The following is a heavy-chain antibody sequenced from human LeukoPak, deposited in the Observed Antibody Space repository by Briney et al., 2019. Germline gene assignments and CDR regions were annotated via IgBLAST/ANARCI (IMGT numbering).Heavy chain of an antibody. J-gene: IGHJ3*02. CDR3: XXXXGXXAXFDI. V-gene: IGHV5-51*01. CDR1: YSFXSYW. CDR2: IYPGDSDT. Sequence: YSFXSYWIGWVRQMPGKGLEWMGIIYPGDSDTXYSPSFQGLVTISADKSISTAYLQWSSLKASDTAMYYCXXXXGXXAXFDIWGXGXMVTVSS.